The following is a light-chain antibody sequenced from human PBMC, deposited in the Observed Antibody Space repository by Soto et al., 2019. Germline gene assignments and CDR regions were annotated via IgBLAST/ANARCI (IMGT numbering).Light chain of an antibody. CDR2: DVS. J-gene: IGLJ1*01. CDR1: SNDVGAYNY. Sequence: QSALTQPASVSGSPGQSITVSCTGTSNDVGAYNYVSWYQQHPGTAPKLMIYDVSNRPSGVSNLFSGSKSGNTASLTISGLQAEDEADYYCTSYTSSRTYVFGTGTKLTVL. V-gene: IGLV2-14*03. CDR3: TSYTSSRTYV.